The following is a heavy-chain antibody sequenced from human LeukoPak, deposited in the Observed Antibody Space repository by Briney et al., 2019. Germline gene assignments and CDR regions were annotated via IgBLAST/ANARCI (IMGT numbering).Heavy chain of an antibody. CDR2: IIPSGAGT. V-gene: IGHV3-23*01. CDR1: GFTFRNHG. Sequence: PGGSLRLSCAASGFTFRNHGLNWVRHAPGKGLERVSGIIPSGAGTYYAYSVKGRFTISRDDSKKTLSLQMHSLRVEDTAIYYCAEDIAWGAVEHWGQGTLVTGSS. CDR3: AEDIAWGAVEH. D-gene: IGHD7-27*01. J-gene: IGHJ1*01.